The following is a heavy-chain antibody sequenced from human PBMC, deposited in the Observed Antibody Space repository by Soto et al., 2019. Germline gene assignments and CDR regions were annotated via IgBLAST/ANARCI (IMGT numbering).Heavy chain of an antibody. V-gene: IGHV5-10-1*01. CDR3: GRPASGGSRDAFDV. Sequence: PGESLKIYCKASGYKFTTLWLNWGRQTPGKGLEWLGRIDPTDSFTNYSPPFEGHVTISVDRSISTAYLQWNSLQASDTASYYWGRPASGGSRDAFDVWGQGTTVTVSS. CDR2: IDPTDSFT. CDR1: GYKFTTLW. J-gene: IGHJ3*01. D-gene: IGHD2-15*01.